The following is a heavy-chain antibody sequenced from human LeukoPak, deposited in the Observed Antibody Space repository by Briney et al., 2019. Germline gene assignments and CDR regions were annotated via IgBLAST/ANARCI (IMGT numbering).Heavy chain of an antibody. CDR3: ARGASSSWYNPIDY. D-gene: IGHD6-13*01. Sequence: EGSLRLSCAASGFTVSSNYMSWVRQAPGKGLELVSVIYSGGSTYYADSVKGRFTISRGNSKNTMYLQMTSMRAEDTAVYYCARGASSSWYNPIDYWGQGTLVTVSS. CDR1: GFTVSSNY. CDR2: IYSGGST. V-gene: IGHV3-66*01. J-gene: IGHJ4*02.